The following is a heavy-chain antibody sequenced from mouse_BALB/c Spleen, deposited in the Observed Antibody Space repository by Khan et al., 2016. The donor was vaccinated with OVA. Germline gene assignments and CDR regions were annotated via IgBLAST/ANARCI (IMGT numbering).Heavy chain of an antibody. CDR2: IWTGGST. Sequence: QVQLKQSGPGLVAPSQSLSITCTVSGFSLTSYGVHWVRQPPGKGLEWLGVIWTGGSTNYNSALMSRLSISKDNSKSQVFLKMNSLQTDDTAMYYCARYYGNYRWYIDVWGAGTTVTVSS. CDR3: ARYYGNYRWYIDV. D-gene: IGHD2-1*01. CDR1: GFSLTSYG. J-gene: IGHJ1*01. V-gene: IGHV2-9*02.